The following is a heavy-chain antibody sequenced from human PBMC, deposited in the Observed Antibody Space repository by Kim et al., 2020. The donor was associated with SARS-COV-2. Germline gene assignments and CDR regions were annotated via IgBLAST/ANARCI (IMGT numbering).Heavy chain of an antibody. Sequence: GESLKISCKGSGYSFTSYWIGWVRQMPGKGLEWMGIIYPGDSDTRYSPSFQGQVTISADKSISTAYLQWSSLKASDTAMYYCARQDTMVPRPSAYYYGMDVWGQGTTVTVSS. CDR3: ARQDTMVPRPSAYYYGMDV. CDR2: IYPGDSDT. D-gene: IGHD3-10*01. CDR1: GYSFTSYW. J-gene: IGHJ6*02. V-gene: IGHV5-51*01.